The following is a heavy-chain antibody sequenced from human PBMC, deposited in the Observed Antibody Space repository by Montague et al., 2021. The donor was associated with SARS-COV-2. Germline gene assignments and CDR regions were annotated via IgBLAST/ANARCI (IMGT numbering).Heavy chain of an antibody. CDR1: GGSISSSSYY. CDR3: AGRVVVPAAIGHWYFDL. D-gene: IGHD2-2*02. V-gene: IGHV4-39*01. J-gene: IGHJ2*01. Sequence: SETLSLTCTVSGGSISSSSYYWGWIRQPPGKGLEWIGSIYYSGSTYYNPSLKSRVTISVDTSKNQFSLKLSSVTAADTAAYYCAGRVVVPAAIGHWYFDLWGCGTLVTVSS. CDR2: IYYSGST.